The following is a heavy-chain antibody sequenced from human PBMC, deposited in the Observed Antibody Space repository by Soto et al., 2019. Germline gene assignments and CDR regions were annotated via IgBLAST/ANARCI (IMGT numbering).Heavy chain of an antibody. CDR2: ISGSGGST. CDR3: AKDNRESDGSGSYDLFDY. J-gene: IGHJ4*02. CDR1: GFTFSSYA. D-gene: IGHD3-10*01. V-gene: IGHV3-23*01. Sequence: PGGSLRLSCAASGFTFSSYAMSWVRQAPGKGLEWVSAISGSGGSTYYADSVKGRFTISRDNSKNTLYLQMNSLRAEDTAVYYCAKDNRESDGSGSYDLFDYWGQGTLVTVSS.